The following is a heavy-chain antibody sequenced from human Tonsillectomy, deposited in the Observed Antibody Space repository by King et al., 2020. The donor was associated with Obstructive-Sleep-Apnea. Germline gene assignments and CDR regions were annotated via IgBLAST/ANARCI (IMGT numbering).Heavy chain of an antibody. V-gene: IGHV3-23*04. Sequence: VQLVESGGGLVQPGGSLRLSCAASGFTFSNYAMTWVRQAPGKGLEWVSVISAGGGNTYYADSVKGRFTISRDNSGNTLYLKMNSLRAEDTAVYYCSKCGGDDASSVWYVASWGQATLVTAPS. CDR1: GFTFSNYA. J-gene: IGHJ1*01. CDR2: ISAGGGNT. CDR3: SKCGGDDASSVWYVAS. D-gene: IGHD6-19*01.